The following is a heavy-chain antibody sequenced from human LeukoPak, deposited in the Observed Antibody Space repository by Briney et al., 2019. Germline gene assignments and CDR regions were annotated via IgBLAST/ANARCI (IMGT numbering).Heavy chain of an antibody. Sequence: PGGSLRLSCTASGFTFSDCDMSWVRQAPGKGLEWVSAISDRSSPIYYADSVKGRFTISRDNAKNSLYLQMDSLRAGDTAVYYCARAYPPLRTAAAGDQWGQGTLVTVSS. J-gene: IGHJ4*02. CDR3: ARAYPPLRTAAAGDQ. CDR2: ISDRSSPI. D-gene: IGHD6-13*01. V-gene: IGHV3-21*01. CDR1: GFTFSDCD.